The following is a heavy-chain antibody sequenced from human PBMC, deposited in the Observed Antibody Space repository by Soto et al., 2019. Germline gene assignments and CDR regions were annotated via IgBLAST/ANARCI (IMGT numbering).Heavy chain of an antibody. CDR3: ARRDRPPHYRY. CDR1: GGSISSSSYY. J-gene: IGHJ4*02. Sequence: QLQLQESGPGLVKPSETLSPTCTVSGGSISSSSYYWGSIRQPPGKGLEWIGSIYYSGSTYYNPSLKRRVTISVDTSKNQFSLKLSSVTAADPAVYYCARRDRPPHYRYWGQGTLVTVSS. CDR2: IYYSGST. D-gene: IGHD3-16*02. V-gene: IGHV4-39*01.